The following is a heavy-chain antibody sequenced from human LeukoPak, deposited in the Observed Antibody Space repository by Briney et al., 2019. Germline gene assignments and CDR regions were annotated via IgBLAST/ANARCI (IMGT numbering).Heavy chain of an antibody. V-gene: IGHV4-59*01. CDR1: GGSISSYY. Sequence: SETLSLTCTVSGGSISSYYWSWIRQPPGKGLEWIGYTYYSGSTNYNPSLKSRVTISVDTSNNQFSLKLSSVTAAGTAVYYCARSTDYDILTGYYTFWFDPWGQGTLVTVSS. CDR2: TYYSGST. J-gene: IGHJ5*02. D-gene: IGHD3-9*01. CDR3: ARSTDYDILTGYYTFWFDP.